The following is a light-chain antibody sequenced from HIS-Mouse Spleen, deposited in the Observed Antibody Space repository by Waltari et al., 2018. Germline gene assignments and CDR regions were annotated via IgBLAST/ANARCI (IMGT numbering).Light chain of an antibody. V-gene: IGLV2-23*01. Sequence: QSALTQPASVSGSPGQSITISCTGTSSDVGSYNLVSWYQQHPDKAPKLMIYEGRNRPSGVSNRFSGSKSGNTASLTISGLQAEDEADYYCCSYAGSSTWVFGGGTKLTVL. CDR2: EGR. J-gene: IGLJ3*02. CDR1: SSDVGSYNL. CDR3: CSYAGSSTWV.